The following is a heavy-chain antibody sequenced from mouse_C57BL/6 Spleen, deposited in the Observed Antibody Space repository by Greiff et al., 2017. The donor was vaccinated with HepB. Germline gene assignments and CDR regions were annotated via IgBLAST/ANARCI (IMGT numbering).Heavy chain of an antibody. CDR2: INPSTGGT. CDR3: ARGDGSSLYYAMDY. J-gene: IGHJ4*01. D-gene: IGHD1-1*01. Sequence: EVQLQESGPELVKPGASVKISCKASGYSFTGYYMNWVKQSPEKSLEWIGEINPSTGGTTYNQKFKAKATLTVDKSSSTAYMQLKSLTSEDSAVYYCARGDGSSLYYAMDYWGQGTSVTVSS. CDR1: GYSFTGYY. V-gene: IGHV1-42*01.